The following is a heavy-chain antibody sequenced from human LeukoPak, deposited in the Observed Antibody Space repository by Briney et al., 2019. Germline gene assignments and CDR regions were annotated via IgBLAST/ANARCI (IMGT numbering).Heavy chain of an antibody. J-gene: IGHJ6*02. Sequence: PGGSLRLSCAASGFTFSTHRMHWVRQAPGKGLEWVSSISGTSTYIHYADLVRGRFTISRDNAKNSLYLQMNSLRAEDTAVYYCARDRGFIGVFYNGIDVWGQGTTVTVSS. V-gene: IGHV3-21*01. D-gene: IGHD3-10*01. CDR2: ISGTSTYI. CDR1: GFTFSTHR. CDR3: ARDRGFIGVFYNGIDV.